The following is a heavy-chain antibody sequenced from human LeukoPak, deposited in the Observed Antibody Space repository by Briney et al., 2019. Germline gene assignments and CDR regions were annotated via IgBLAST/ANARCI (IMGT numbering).Heavy chain of an antibody. V-gene: IGHV3-21*01. CDR1: GFTFSSYS. CDR3: ARFYRLDAFDI. CDR2: ISSSSSYI. J-gene: IGHJ3*02. Sequence: GGSLRLSCAASGFTFSSYSMNWVRQAPGKGLEWVSSISSSSSYIYYADSVKGRFTISRGNAKNSLYLQMNSLRAEDTAVYYCARFYRLDAFDIWGQGTMVTVSS.